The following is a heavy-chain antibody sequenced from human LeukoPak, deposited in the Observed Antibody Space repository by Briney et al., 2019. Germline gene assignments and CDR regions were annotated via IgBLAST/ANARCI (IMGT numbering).Heavy chain of an antibody. D-gene: IGHD5-18*01. CDR3: AGRVTGYSSGYVY. CDR2: ITNDGSST. J-gene: IGHJ4*02. V-gene: IGHV3-74*01. Sequence: PGGSLRLSCAASGLTFSSHWMHWVRQAPGKGLVWVSRITNDGSSTTYADSVKGRFTISRDNAKNMLYLQVNSLRAEDTAVYYCAGRVTGYSSGYVYWGQGTLVTVSS. CDR1: GLTFSSHW.